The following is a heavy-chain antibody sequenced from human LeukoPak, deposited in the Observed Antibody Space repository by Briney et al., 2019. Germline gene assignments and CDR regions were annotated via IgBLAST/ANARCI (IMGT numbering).Heavy chain of an antibody. CDR3: ARDGPRITMVRGVRGYYMDV. Sequence: ASVKVSCKASGYTFTGYYMHWVRQAPGQGLEWMGWINPNSGGTNYAQKFQGRVTMTRDTSISTAYMELSSLRSEDTAVYYCARDGPRITMVRGVRGYYMDVWGKGTTVTVSS. D-gene: IGHD3-10*01. CDR2: INPNSGGT. CDR1: GYTFTGYY. J-gene: IGHJ6*03. V-gene: IGHV1-2*02.